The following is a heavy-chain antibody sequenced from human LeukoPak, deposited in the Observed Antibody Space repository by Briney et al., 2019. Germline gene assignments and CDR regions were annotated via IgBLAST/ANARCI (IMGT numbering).Heavy chain of an antibody. J-gene: IGHJ4*02. CDR3: ARAFHSGYDLEGFDY. CDR1: GGSISSGGYY. CDR2: IYYSGST. D-gene: IGHD5-12*01. Sequence: SQTLSLTCTVSGGSISSGGYYWSWIRQHPGXXXXXXXYIYYSGSTXYNPSLKSRVTISVDTSKNQFSLKLSSVTAADTAVYYCARAFHSGYDLEGFDYWGQGTLVTVSS. V-gene: IGHV4-31*03.